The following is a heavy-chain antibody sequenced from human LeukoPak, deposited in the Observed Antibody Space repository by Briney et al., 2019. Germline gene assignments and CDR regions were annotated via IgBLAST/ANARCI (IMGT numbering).Heavy chain of an antibody. J-gene: IGHJ3*02. CDR3: ARGAPWGYGLYDAFDI. CDR1: GGSISSYY. V-gene: IGHV4-4*07. D-gene: IGHD7-27*01. CDR2: IYTSGST. Sequence: PSETLSLTCTVSGGSISSYYWSWIRQPAGKGLEWIGRIYTSGSTNYNPSLKSRVTMSADTSKNQFSLKLTSVTAADTAVYYCARGAPWGYGLYDAFDIWGQGTMVTVSS.